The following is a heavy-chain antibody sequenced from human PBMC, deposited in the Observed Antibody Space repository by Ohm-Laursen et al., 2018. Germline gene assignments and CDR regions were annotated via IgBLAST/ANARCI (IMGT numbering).Heavy chain of an antibody. CDR3: AKDVKLGYSSSWYY. CDR2: IWYDGSNK. CDR1: GFSFSRYG. D-gene: IGHD6-13*01. Sequence: SLRLSCTASAASGFSFSRYGMHWVRQAPGKGLEWVAVIWYDGSNKYYADSVKGRFTISRDNSKTTLYLQMDSLRAEDTAVYYCAKDVKLGYSSSWYYWGQGTLVTVSS. J-gene: IGHJ4*02. V-gene: IGHV3-33*06.